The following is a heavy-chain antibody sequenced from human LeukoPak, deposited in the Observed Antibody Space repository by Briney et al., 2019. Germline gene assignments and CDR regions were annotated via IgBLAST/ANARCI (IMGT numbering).Heavy chain of an antibody. V-gene: IGHV4-30-2*02. Sequence: SETLSLTCAVSGGSISSGGYSWSWIRQPPGKGLEWIGYIYHSGSTYYNPSLKSRVTISADTSKNQFSLKLSSVTAADTAVYYCARADSSSWKDWGQGTLVTVSS. CDR3: ARADSSSWKD. CDR2: IYHSGST. J-gene: IGHJ4*02. D-gene: IGHD6-13*01. CDR1: GGSISSGGYS.